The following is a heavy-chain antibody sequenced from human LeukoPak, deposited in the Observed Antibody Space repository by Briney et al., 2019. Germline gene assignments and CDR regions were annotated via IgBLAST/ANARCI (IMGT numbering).Heavy chain of an antibody. V-gene: IGHV4-39*01. Sequence: SETLSLTCTVSSGSIGSSSNYWGWIRQAPGKGLEWIGNVYYSGSTFYNPSLKSRVTISVDTSKNQFSLKLGSVTAADTAIYYCARASFNVVFGNWFDPWGQGTLVTVSS. D-gene: IGHD2-8*01. CDR2: VYYSGST. CDR1: SGSIGSSSNY. CDR3: ARASFNVVFGNWFDP. J-gene: IGHJ5*02.